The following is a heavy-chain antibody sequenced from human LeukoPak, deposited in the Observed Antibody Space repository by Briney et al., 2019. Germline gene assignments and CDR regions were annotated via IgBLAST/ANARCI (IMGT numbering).Heavy chain of an antibody. V-gene: IGHV3-21*04. J-gene: IGHJ4*02. CDR1: GFTFSSYS. Sequence: GGSLRLSCAASGFTFSSYSMNWVRQAPGKGLEWVSSISSSSSYIYYADSVKGRFTISRDNSKNTLYLQMNSLRAEDTAVYYCAKESAYSSSWPVDYWGQGTLVTVSS. CDR2: ISSSSSYI. D-gene: IGHD6-13*01. CDR3: AKESAYSSSWPVDY.